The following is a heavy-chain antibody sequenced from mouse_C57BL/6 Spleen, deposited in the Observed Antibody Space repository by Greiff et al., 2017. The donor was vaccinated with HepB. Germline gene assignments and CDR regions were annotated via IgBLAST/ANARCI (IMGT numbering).Heavy chain of an antibody. Sequence: LVESGAELVKPGASVKISCKASGYAFSSYWMNWVKQRPGKGLEWIGQIYPGDGDTNYNGKFKGKATLTADKSSSTAYMQLSSLPSEDSAFYFCARDDYDDGFDYWGQGTTLTVSS. CDR3: ARDDYDDGFDY. CDR2: IYPGDGDT. CDR1: GYAFSSYW. V-gene: IGHV1-80*01. J-gene: IGHJ2*01. D-gene: IGHD2-4*01.